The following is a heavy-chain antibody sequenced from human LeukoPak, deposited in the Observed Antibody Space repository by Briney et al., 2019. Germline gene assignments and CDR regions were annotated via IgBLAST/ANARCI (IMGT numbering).Heavy chain of an antibody. CDR3: ARVPLREGNQLYLHWFDP. D-gene: IGHD1-14*01. Sequence: PGGSLRLSCAASGFTFSSYAMSWVRQAPGKGLEWVSAISGSGGSTYYADSVKGRFTISRDNSKNTLYLQMNSLRAEDTAVYHCARVPLREGNQLYLHWFDPWGQGTLVTVSS. CDR1: GFTFSSYA. CDR2: ISGSGGST. V-gene: IGHV3-23*01. J-gene: IGHJ5*02.